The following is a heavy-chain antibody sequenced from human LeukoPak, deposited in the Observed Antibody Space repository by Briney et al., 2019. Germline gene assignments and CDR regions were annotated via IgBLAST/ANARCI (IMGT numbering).Heavy chain of an antibody. Sequence: GASVKVSCKASGYTFTSYYMHWVRQAPGQGLEWMGIINPSGGSTSYAQKFQGRVTMTRDTSTSTVYMELSSLRSDDTAVYYCARDFIDRDYYDSSGPGYWGQGTLVTVSS. CDR3: ARDFIDRDYYDSSGPGY. CDR2: INPSGGST. V-gene: IGHV1-46*01. D-gene: IGHD3-22*01. J-gene: IGHJ4*02. CDR1: GYTFTSYY.